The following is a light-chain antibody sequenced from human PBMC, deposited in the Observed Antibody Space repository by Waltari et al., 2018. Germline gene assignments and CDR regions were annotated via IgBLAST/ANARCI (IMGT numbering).Light chain of an antibody. V-gene: IGLV2-11*01. J-gene: IGLJ3*02. Sequence: QSALTQSRSVSGSPGQSVTISCTGTSSDVGGYNYVSWYQHHPGKAPKLIIYDVTQRPSGVPDRFSASKSDNTASLTISGLQAEDEADYYCCSYAGSITFWVFGGGTKLTVL. CDR3: CSYAGSITFWV. CDR1: SSDVGGYNY. CDR2: DVT.